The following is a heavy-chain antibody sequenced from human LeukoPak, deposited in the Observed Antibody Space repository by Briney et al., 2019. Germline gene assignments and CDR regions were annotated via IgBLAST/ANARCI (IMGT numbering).Heavy chain of an antibody. D-gene: IGHD6-6*01. CDR3: AQRGYSSSSGWFDP. J-gene: IGHJ5*02. CDR2: IIPIFGTA. CDR1: GGTFSSYA. Sequence: ASVKVSCKASGGTFSSYAISWVRQAPGQGLEWMGGIIPIFGTANYAQKFQGRVTITADKSTSTAYMELSSLRSEDTAVYYCAQRGYSSSSGWFDPWGQGTLVTVSS. V-gene: IGHV1-69*06.